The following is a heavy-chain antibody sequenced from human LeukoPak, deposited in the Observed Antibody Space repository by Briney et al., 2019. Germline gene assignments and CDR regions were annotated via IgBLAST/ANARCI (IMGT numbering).Heavy chain of an antibody. Sequence: GGSLRLSCAASGFTFSSYWMNWARQSPGKGLEWVASINHNGNVNYYVDPVKGRFTISRDNAKNSLYLQMSNLRAEDTAVYFCARGGSLDVWGQGATVTVSS. CDR1: GFTFSSYW. D-gene: IGHD2-15*01. CDR3: ARGGSLDV. V-gene: IGHV3-7*03. J-gene: IGHJ6*02. CDR2: INHNGNVN.